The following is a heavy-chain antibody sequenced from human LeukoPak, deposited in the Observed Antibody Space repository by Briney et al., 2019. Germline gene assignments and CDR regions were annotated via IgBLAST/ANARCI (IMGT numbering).Heavy chain of an antibody. Sequence: SETLSLTCTVSGGSISDYYWNWIRQPPGKGLEWIAYVHYSGTTKYNPSLQSRVTTAVDLSKKEVSLRLDSVTAADTAVYYCAGDMRGSAKVWFDSWGQGALVIVSS. CDR2: VHYSGTT. CDR1: GGSISDYY. D-gene: IGHD3-10*01. J-gene: IGHJ5*01. V-gene: IGHV4-59*12. CDR3: AGDMRGSAKVWFDS.